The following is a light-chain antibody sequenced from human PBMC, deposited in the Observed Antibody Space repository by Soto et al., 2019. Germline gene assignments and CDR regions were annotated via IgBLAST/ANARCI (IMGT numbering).Light chain of an antibody. CDR1: GSDVGAYNF. J-gene: IGLJ1*01. V-gene: IGLV2-14*03. Sequence: QSVLTQPASVSGSPGQSITISCTGTGSDVGAYNFVSWYKQHPGKAPKLMISDVSNRPSGVSDRFSGSKSGNTASLTISGRQADDEADYYCSSYRRGSSPEVFGTGTKLTVL. CDR3: SSYRRGSSPEV. CDR2: DVS.